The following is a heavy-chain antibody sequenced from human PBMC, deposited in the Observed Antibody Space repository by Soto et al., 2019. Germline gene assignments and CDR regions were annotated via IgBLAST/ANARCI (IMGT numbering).Heavy chain of an antibody. D-gene: IGHD3-9*01. CDR3: TRDPRGRLRYFDWLPFDY. V-gene: IGHV3-49*03. CDR1: GFTFGDYA. Sequence: PGGSLRLSCTASGFTFGDYAMSWFRQAPGKGLEWVGFIRSKAYGGTTEYAASVKGRFTISRDDSKSIAYLQMNSLKTEDTAVYYCTRDPRGRLRYFDWLPFDYWGQGTLVTVSS. CDR2: IRSKAYGGTT. J-gene: IGHJ4*02.